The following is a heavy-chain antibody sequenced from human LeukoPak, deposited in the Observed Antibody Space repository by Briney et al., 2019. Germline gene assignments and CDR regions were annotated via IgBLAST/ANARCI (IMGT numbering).Heavy chain of an antibody. Sequence: PGGSLRLSCAASGFTFSFHWMSWVRQAPGKGLEWVANIKQDGRDKYYVDSVKGRFTISRDNSKNSLYLQMNSLRAEDTAVYFCASHSNKYDYDSSGHYRGFDYWGQGTLVSVSS. V-gene: IGHV3-7*01. J-gene: IGHJ4*02. CDR3: ASHSNKYDYDSSGHYRGFDY. CDR2: IKQDGRDK. D-gene: IGHD3-22*01. CDR1: GFTFSFHW.